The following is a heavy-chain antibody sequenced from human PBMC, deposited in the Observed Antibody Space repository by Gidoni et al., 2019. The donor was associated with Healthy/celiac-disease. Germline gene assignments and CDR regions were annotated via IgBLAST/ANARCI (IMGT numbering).Heavy chain of an antibody. Sequence: QLQLQESGPGLVKPSETLSLTCTVSGGSISSSSYSWGWIRQPPGKGLVWIGSIYYSGSTYYNPSLKSRVTISVDTSKNQFSLKLSSVTAADTAVYYCARDFRVTTYLRFDPWGQGTLVTVSS. V-gene: IGHV4-39*07. CDR3: ARDFRVTTYLRFDP. CDR1: GGSISSSSYS. J-gene: IGHJ5*02. D-gene: IGHD4-4*01. CDR2: IYYSGST.